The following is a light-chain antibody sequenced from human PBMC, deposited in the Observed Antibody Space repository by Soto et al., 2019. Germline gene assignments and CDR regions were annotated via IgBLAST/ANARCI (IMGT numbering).Light chain of an antibody. V-gene: IGLV2-14*01. CDR1: SSDIGAYNY. J-gene: IGLJ1*01. CDR2: EVS. CDR3: SSFTSNYFYV. Sequence: QSALTQPASVSGSLGQSITISCTGTSSDIGAYNYVSWYQQHPGKAPKFMIYEVSLRPSGVSNRFSGSKSGNTASLTISGLQPEDEADYYCSSFTSNYFYVFGPGTKLTVL.